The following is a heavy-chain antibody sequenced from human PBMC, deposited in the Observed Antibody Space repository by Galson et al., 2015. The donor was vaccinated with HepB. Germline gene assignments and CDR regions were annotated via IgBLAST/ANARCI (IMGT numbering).Heavy chain of an antibody. V-gene: IGHV1-2*06. Sequence: SVKVSCKASGYTFTGYYMHWVRQAPGQGLEWMGRINPNSGGTNYAQKFQGRVTMTRDWSISTIYMEMSGLRSDDTALYYCARVNFGVEEYWGQGTLVTVS. D-gene: IGHD3-3*01. CDR3: ARVNFGVEEY. J-gene: IGHJ4*02. CDR1: GYTFTGYY. CDR2: INPNSGGT.